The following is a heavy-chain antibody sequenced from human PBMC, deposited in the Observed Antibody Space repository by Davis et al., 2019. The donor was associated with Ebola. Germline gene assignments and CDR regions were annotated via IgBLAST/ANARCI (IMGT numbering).Heavy chain of an antibody. CDR3: ARGPPEDVVVVVVAADY. J-gene: IGHJ4*02. CDR2: ISSSSSTI. Sequence: GESLKISCAASGFTFSSYSMNWVRQAPGKGLEWVSHISSSSSTIHYADSVKGRFTISRDNAKNSLYLQMSSLRDEDTAVYYCARGPPEDVVVVVVAADYWGRETLVTVSS. D-gene: IGHD2-15*01. CDR1: GFTFSSYS. V-gene: IGHV3-48*02.